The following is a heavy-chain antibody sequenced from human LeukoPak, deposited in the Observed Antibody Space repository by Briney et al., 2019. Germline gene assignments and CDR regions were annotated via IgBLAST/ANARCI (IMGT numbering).Heavy chain of an antibody. V-gene: IGHV3-30*18. CDR2: ISYDGSTK. J-gene: IGHJ4*02. CDR1: GFTFSSYG. D-gene: IGHD6-13*01. Sequence: GRSLRLSCAASGFTFSSYGMHWVRQAPGKGPEWVAVISYDGSTKYHADSVKGRFTISRDNSKNTLYLQMNSLRAEDTAVYYCAKDVIAAADTEGFDYWGQGTLVTVSS. CDR3: AKDVIAAADTEGFDY.